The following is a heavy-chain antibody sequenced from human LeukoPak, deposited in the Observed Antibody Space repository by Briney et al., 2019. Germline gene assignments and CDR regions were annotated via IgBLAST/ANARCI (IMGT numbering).Heavy chain of an antibody. J-gene: IGHJ4*02. CDR3: AKDYCTNGVCYYFDY. Sequence: GGSLRLSCAASGSTFSSYGMHWVRQAPGKGLEWVAVISYDGSNKYYADSVKGRFTISRDNSKNTLYLQMNSLRAEDTAVYYCAKDYCTNGVCYYFDYWGQGTLVTVSS. CDR1: GSTFSSYG. D-gene: IGHD2-8*01. CDR2: ISYDGSNK. V-gene: IGHV3-30*18.